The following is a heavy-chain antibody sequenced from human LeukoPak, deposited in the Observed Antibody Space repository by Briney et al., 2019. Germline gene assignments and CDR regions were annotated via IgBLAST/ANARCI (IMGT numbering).Heavy chain of an antibody. CDR3: ARDLPGGVVDY. Sequence: ASVKVSCKASGYTFTSYYMHWVRRAPGQGLEWMGIINPSGGSTSYAQKFQGRVTMTRDTSTSTVYMELSSLRSEDTAVYYCARDLPGGVVDYWGQGTLVTVPS. D-gene: IGHD3-16*01. J-gene: IGHJ4*02. CDR2: INPSGGST. CDR1: GYTFTSYY. V-gene: IGHV1-46*01.